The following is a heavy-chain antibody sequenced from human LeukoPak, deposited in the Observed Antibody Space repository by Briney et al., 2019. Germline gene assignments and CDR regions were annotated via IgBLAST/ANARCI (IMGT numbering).Heavy chain of an antibody. D-gene: IGHD2-2*01. CDR2: INTNTGNP. V-gene: IGHV7-4-1*02. J-gene: IGHJ5*02. CDR3: ARRRVPAATASNWFDP. Sequence: ASMKVSRKASGYTFTSYAMNWVRQAPGQGLEWMGWINTNTGNPTYAQGFTGRFVFSLDTSVSTAYLQISSLKAEDTAVYYCARRRVPAATASNWFDPWGQGTLVTVSS. CDR1: GYTFTSYA.